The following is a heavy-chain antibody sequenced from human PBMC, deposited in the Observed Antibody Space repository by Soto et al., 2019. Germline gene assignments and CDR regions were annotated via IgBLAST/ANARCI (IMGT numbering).Heavy chain of an antibody. V-gene: IGHV1-18*01. CDR2: ISAHNGNT. J-gene: IGHJ4*02. CDR1: GYTFTSYG. CDR3: ASGSYGDY. D-gene: IGHD1-26*01. Sequence: QVHLVQSGAEVKKPGASVKVSCKGSGYTFTSYGITWVRQAPGQGLEWMGWISAHNGNTDYAQKLQGRVTVTTDTSTSTACSEVRSVRSDDTAVYYCASGSYGDYWGQAAVVPVSS.